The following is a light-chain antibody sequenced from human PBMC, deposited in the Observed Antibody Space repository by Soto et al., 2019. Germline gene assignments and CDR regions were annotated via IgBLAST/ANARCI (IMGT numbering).Light chain of an antibody. Sequence: QTVVTQEPSISVSPGGTVTLTGGLSSGSVSTSHSPSWYQQIPGHPPRTLMYSTNTRSYGVPDRFSGYIVGNKAALTITWARTEHESDYYCVLYMGVGTDRAFGGGTTVTVL. CDR2: STN. V-gene: IGLV8-61*01. CDR3: VLYMGVGTDRA. CDR1: SGSVSTSHS. J-gene: IGLJ3*02.